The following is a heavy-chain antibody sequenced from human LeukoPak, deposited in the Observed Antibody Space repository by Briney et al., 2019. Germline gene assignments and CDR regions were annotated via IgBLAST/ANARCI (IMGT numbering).Heavy chain of an antibody. CDR3: ARAMAGTPSYYYYGMDV. CDR2: INSDGSST. D-gene: IGHD6-19*01. V-gene: IGHV3-74*01. CDR1: GFTFSSYW. Sequence: PGGSLRLPCAASGFTFSSYWMHWVRQAPGKGLVWVSRINSDGSSTSYADSVKGRFTISRDNAKNTLYLQMNSLRAEDTAVYYCARAMAGTPSYYYYGMDVWGQGTTVTVSS. J-gene: IGHJ6*02.